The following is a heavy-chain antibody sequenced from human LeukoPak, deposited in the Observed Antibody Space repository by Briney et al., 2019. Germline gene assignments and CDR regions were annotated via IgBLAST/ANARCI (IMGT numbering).Heavy chain of an antibody. V-gene: IGHV3-30-3*01. CDR2: ISYDGSNK. D-gene: IGHD6-19*01. CDR3: ARALFAYSSGCPDY. Sequence: GGSLRLSCAASGFTFSSYAMHWVRQAPGKGLEWVAVISYDGSNKYYADSVKGRFTISRDNSKNTLYLQMNSLRAEDTAVYYCARALFAYSSGCPDYWGQGTLVTVSS. J-gene: IGHJ4*02. CDR1: GFTFSSYA.